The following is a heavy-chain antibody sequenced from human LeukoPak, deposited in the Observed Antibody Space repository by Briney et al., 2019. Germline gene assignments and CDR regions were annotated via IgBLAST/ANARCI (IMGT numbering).Heavy chain of an antibody. J-gene: IGHJ4*02. V-gene: IGHV4-4*07. CDR3: ARQGMGDHRVFDY. CDR1: GDSISSYY. Sequence: SETLSLTCTVSGDSISSYYWSWIRQPAGKGLEWIGRIYASGTTNYNPSLKSRVTMSVDTSKNEFPLNLISVTAADTAVFYCARQGMGDHRVFDYWGQGTLVTVSS. CDR2: IYASGTT. D-gene: IGHD2-21*02.